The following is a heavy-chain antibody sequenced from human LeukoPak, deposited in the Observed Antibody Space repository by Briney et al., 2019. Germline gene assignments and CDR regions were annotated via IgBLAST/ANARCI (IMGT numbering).Heavy chain of an antibody. D-gene: IGHD3-22*01. CDR3: ARDMGYYDSSGWFFDY. CDR1: GGTFSSYA. J-gene: IGHJ4*02. V-gene: IGHV1-69*04. CDR2: IIPILGIA. Sequence: GASVKVSCKASGGTFSSYAISWVRQAPGQGLEWMGRIIPILGIANYAQKFQGRVTITADKSTSTAYMELSSLRSEDTAVYYCARDMGYYDSSGWFFDYWGQGTLVTVSS.